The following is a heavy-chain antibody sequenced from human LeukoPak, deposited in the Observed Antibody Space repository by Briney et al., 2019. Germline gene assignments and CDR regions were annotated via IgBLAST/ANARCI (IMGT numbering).Heavy chain of an antibody. CDR1: GYSFTSYW. CDR2: IYPGDSDT. D-gene: IGHD6-13*01. J-gene: IGHJ4*02. V-gene: IGHV5-51*01. Sequence: GESLKISCKGSGYSFTSYWIGWVRQMPGKGLEWMGIIYPGDSDTRYSPSFQGQVTISADKSISTAYLQWSSLKASDTAMYYCARPVVSSWYPTYYFDYWGQGTLVTVSS. CDR3: ARPVVSSWYPTYYFDY.